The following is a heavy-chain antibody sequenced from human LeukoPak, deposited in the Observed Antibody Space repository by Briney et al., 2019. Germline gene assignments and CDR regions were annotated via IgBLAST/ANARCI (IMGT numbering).Heavy chain of an antibody. CDR3: ASFLFTVASSGDY. J-gene: IGHJ4*02. D-gene: IGHD4-23*01. Sequence: GASVKVSCKASGYTFTGYYMHWVRQAPGQGLEWMGWVNPSSGGTNYAQKFQGRVTMTRDTSISTAYMELSRLRSDDTAVYYCASFLFTVASSGDYWGQGTLVTVSS. CDR2: VNPSSGGT. V-gene: IGHV1-2*02. CDR1: GYTFTGYY.